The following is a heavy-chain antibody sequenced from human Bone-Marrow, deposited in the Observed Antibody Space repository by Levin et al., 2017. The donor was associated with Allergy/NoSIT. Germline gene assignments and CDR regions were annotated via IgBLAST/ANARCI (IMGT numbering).Heavy chain of an antibody. Sequence: ASVKVSCAASGFTFSSYSINWVRQAPGKGLEWVSSISGSGKHIYYPDSVRGRFTVSRDNGKNSLYLQMNSLRPEDTAVYYCAREFEGRAGFDPWGQGTVVTVSS. J-gene: IGHJ5*02. CDR2: ISGSGKHI. CDR3: AREFEGRAGFDP. CDR1: GFTFSSYS. V-gene: IGHV3-21*01.